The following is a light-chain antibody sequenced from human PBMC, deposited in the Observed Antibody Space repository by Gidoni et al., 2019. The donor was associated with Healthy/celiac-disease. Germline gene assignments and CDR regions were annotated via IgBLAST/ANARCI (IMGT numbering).Light chain of an antibody. CDR3: QQYNNWPLT. CDR1: QSVCSN. V-gene: IGKV3-15*01. Sequence: EIVMTQSPATLSVSPGERATLSCRASQSVCSNLAWYQRKPGQAPRLLISGASTRATGIPARFSGSGSGTDFTLTISSLQSEDFAVNYCQQYNNWPLTFGGGTKVEI. J-gene: IGKJ4*01. CDR2: GAS.